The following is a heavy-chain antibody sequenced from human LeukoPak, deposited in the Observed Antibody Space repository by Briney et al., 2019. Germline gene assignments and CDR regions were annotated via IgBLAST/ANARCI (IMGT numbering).Heavy chain of an antibody. J-gene: IGHJ4*02. CDR2: ISSNGSPI. V-gene: IGHV3-48*03. CDR3: ARDGS. Sequence: QPVGSLRLSCAASGFTFSSYEMNWVRQAPGKGLEWVSYISSNGSPIFYADSVKGRFTISRDNAKNSLSLLMNSLRDEDTAVYYCARDGSWGQGTLVTVSS. CDR1: GFTFSSYE.